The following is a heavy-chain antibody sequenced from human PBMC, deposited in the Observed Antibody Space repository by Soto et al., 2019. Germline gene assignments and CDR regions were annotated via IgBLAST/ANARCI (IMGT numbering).Heavy chain of an antibody. V-gene: IGHV1-8*01. Sequence: ASVKVSCKASGYTFTSYDINWVRQATGQGLERMGWMNPNSGNTGYAQMLQGRVTMTRNTSISTAYMELSSLRSDDTAVSYCARDSATGSNHVVGYDAFDIWGPGTMVTVSS. CDR2: MNPNSGNT. J-gene: IGHJ3*02. CDR1: GYTFTSYD. D-gene: IGHD2-21*01. CDR3: ARDSATGSNHVVGYDAFDI.